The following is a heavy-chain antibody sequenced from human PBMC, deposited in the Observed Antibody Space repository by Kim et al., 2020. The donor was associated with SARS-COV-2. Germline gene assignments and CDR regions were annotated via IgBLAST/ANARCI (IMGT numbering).Heavy chain of an antibody. V-gene: IGHV3-21*04. D-gene: IGHD2-2*01. Sequence: GGSLRLSCAASGFTFISYTMIWVRQAPGKGLEWVSSISSTSSYIYYADSVKGRFTISRDNAQNSVSLQMNNLRAEDTAVYYCARRYCDSTSCFRLDYWGQGTLVTVSS. J-gene: IGHJ4*02. CDR1: GFTFISYT. CDR2: ISSTSSYI. CDR3: ARRYCDSTSCFRLDY.